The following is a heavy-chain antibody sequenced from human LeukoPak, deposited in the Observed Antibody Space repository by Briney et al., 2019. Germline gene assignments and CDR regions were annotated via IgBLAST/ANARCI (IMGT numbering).Heavy chain of an antibody. J-gene: IGHJ4*02. Sequence: GGSLRLSCAASGFTFSSYSMNWVRQAPGKGLEWISYIGIGSGNTKYADSVKGRFTISGDKAKNSVYLQMNSLRVEDTAVYYCARDTKYAFDNWGQGTLVTVSS. D-gene: IGHD2-2*01. CDR3: ARDTKYAFDN. V-gene: IGHV3-48*01. CDR2: IGIGSGNT. CDR1: GFTFSSYS.